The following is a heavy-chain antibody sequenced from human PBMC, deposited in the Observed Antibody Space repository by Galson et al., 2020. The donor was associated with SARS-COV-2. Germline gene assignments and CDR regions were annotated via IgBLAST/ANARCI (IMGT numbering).Heavy chain of an antibody. D-gene: IGHD3-10*01. Sequence: TGGSLRLSCAASGFTFSSYSMNWVRQAPGKGLEWVSSISSSSSYIYYADSVQGRFTISRDNAKNSLYLQMHSLRADDTAVYYCATIGLGPRMTMVRVVISGALDIWGQGTMVTVSS. CDR1: GFTFSSYS. CDR2: ISSSSSYI. J-gene: IGHJ3*02. V-gene: IGHV3-21*01. CDR3: ATIGLGPRMTMVRVVISGALDI.